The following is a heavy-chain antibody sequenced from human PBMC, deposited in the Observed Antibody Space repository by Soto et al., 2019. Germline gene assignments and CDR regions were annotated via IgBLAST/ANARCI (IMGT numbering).Heavy chain of an antibody. J-gene: IGHJ5*02. V-gene: IGHV3-23*01. CDR3: AKDGSSPTAMVNNCFDP. CDR1: GFTFSSYA. CDR2: ISGSGGST. Sequence: GGSLRLSCAASGFTFSSYAMSLVRQAPGKGLEWVSAISGSGGSTYYADSVKGRFTISRDNSKNTLYLQMNSLRAEDTAVYYCAKDGSSPTAMVNNCFDPWCQGTLVTGSS. D-gene: IGHD5-18*01.